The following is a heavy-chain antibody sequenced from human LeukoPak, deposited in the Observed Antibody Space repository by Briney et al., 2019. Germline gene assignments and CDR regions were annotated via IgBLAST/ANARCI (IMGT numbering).Heavy chain of an antibody. J-gene: IGHJ4*02. V-gene: IGHV4-34*01. CDR2: INHSGST. Sequence: SETLSLTCAVYGGSFSGYYWSWIRQPPGKGLEWIGEINHSGSTNYNPSLKSRVTIPVDTSKNQFSLKLSSVTAADTAVYYCARYYYDSSGYLDYWGQGTLVTVSS. D-gene: IGHD3-22*01. CDR3: ARYYYDSSGYLDY. CDR1: GGSFSGYY.